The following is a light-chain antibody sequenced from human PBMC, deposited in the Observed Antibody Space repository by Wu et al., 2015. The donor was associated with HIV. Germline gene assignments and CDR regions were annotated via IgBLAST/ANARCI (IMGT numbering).Light chain of an antibody. J-gene: IGKJ4*01. CDR2: RVS. V-gene: IGKV1-5*03. Sequence: DIQMTQSPSTLSASVGDRVIITCRASQSIDNWLAWYQQKPGKAPKSLIHRVSTLDSGVPSRFSGSGSGTEFTLTISSLQPDDFATYYCQQYNSFPLTFGGGTKVEIK. CDR1: QSIDNW. CDR3: QQYNSFPLT.